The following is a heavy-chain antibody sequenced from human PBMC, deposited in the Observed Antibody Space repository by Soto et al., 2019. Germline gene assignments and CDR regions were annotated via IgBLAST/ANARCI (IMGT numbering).Heavy chain of an antibody. V-gene: IGHV3-30*18. CDR3: AKDLKIAHNWSD. Sequence: QVQLVESGGGVVQPGRSLRLSCAASGFTFSSYGMHWVRQAPGKGLEWVAVISYDGSNKYYADSVKGRFTISRDNSKNTLYLQINSLRAEDTAVYYCAKDLKIAHNWSDWGQGTLVTVSS. CDR1: GFTFSSYG. CDR2: ISYDGSNK. J-gene: IGHJ4*02. D-gene: IGHD1-1*01.